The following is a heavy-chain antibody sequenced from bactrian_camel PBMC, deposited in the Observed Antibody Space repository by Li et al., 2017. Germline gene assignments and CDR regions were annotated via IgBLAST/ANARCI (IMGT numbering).Heavy chain of an antibody. J-gene: IGHJ6*01. D-gene: IGHD1*01. CDR1: GFTFSSYW. CDR3: NDLGTRTFGS. V-gene: IGHV3S25*01. CDR2: LNNVGGAT. Sequence: QLVESGGGLVQPGGSLRLSCAASGFTFSSYWMYWVRQAPGKGLEWVSKLNNVGGATAYADSVKGRFTISRDNTKNTVYLQLNSLKTEDTAVYYCNDLGTRTFGSRGQGTQVTVS.